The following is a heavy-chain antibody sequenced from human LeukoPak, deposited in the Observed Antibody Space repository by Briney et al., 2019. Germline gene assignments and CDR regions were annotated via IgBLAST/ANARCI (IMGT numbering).Heavy chain of an antibody. J-gene: IGHJ4*02. CDR2: IYHSGST. Sequence: SETLSLTCAVSGGSISSSNWWSWVRRPPGKGREWIGEIYHSGSTNYNPSLKSRVTISVDKSKNQFSLKLSSVTAADTAVYYCAREGNYYGSGSYYYYFDYWGQGTLVTVSS. V-gene: IGHV4-4*02. CDR1: GGSISSSNW. CDR3: AREGNYYGSGSYYYYFDY. D-gene: IGHD3-10*01.